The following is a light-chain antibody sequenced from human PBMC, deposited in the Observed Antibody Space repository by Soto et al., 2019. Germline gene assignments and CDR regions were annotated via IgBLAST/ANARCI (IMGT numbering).Light chain of an antibody. CDR1: QTISDF. J-gene: IGKJ4*01. CDR2: AAV. V-gene: IGKV1-39*01. CDR3: QQSYTIPPT. Sequence: DIQMTQSPSFLSASVGDRVTITCRASQTISDFLNWYQKKPGKAPKLLIYAAVTMPGGVPSRFSGSGSGTDFTLTISSLQPEDFETYYCQQSYTIPPTLGGGTKVDIK.